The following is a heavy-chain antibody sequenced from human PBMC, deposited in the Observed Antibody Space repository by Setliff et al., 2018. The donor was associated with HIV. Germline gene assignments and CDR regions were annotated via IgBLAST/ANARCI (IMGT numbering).Heavy chain of an antibody. CDR2: IAYSGTTMYT. J-gene: IGHJ4*02. Sequence: PSETLSLTCTVSGGSFIGSSFQSTWIRQTPGKGLEWIADIAYSGTTMYTNYNPSLESRVIISEDTSRDQFFLKLTSVTADDTGIYYCARGPPFAYWGQGLLVTV. CDR1: GGSFIGSSFQ. V-gene: IGHV4-39*07. CDR3: ARGPPFAY.